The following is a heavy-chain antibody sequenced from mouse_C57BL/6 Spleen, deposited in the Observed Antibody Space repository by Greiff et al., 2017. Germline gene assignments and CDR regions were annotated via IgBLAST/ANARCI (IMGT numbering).Heavy chain of an antibody. CDR3: ARSTGSYYGSSKDWYFDV. D-gene: IGHD1-1*01. CDR2: IDPSDSYT. V-gene: IGHV1-69*01. J-gene: IGHJ1*03. CDR1: GYTFTSYW. Sequence: VQLQQPGAELVMPGASVKLSCKASGYTFTSYWMHWVKQRPGQGLEWIGEIDPSDSYTNYNQKFKGKSTLTVDKSSSTAYMQLSSLTSEDSAVYYCARSTGSYYGSSKDWYFDVWGTGTTVTVSS.